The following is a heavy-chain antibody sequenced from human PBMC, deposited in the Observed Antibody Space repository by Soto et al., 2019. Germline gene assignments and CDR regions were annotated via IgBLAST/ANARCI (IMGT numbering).Heavy chain of an antibody. CDR2: IIPILGIA. V-gene: IGHV1-69*08. CDR3: ARDVHVGGMGSKEAGRGYYSDY. Sequence: QVQLVQSGAEVKKPGSSVKVSCKASGGTFSSYTISWVRQAPGQGLEWMGRIIPILGIANYAQKFQGRVTITADKSASRGDMELSSLRCEGTAVYYCARDVHVGGMGSKEAGRGYYSDYWCQGTLVTVS. CDR1: GGTFSSYT. J-gene: IGHJ4*02. D-gene: IGHD1-26*01.